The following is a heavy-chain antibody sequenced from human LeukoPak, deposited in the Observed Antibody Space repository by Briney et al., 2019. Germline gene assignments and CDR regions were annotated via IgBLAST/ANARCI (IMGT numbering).Heavy chain of an antibody. CDR1: GFTFSDYY. D-gene: IGHD6-13*01. CDR3: ARGMLSSWYYVRRSQSGPLDY. CDR2: ISSSGSTI. J-gene: IGHJ4*02. Sequence: PGGSLRLSCAASGFTFSDYYMSWIRQAPGKGLEWVSYISSSGSTIYYADSVKGRFTISRDNAKNSLYLQMNSLRAEDTAVYYCARGMLSSWYYVRRSQSGPLDYWGQGTLVTVSS. V-gene: IGHV3-11*01.